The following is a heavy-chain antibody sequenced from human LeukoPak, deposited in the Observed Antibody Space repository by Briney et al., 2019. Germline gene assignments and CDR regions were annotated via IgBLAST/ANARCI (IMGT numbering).Heavy chain of an antibody. CDR1: GFTFSNYA. Sequence: GGSLRLSCAASGFTFSNYAMSWVRQAPGKGLEWVSATSGSGGSTYYADSVKGRFTISRDNSKNTLYLQMNSLRAEDTALYYCASLDYFDSSDYGDYWGQGTLVTVSS. V-gene: IGHV3-23*01. D-gene: IGHD3-22*01. CDR3: ASLDYFDSSDYGDY. J-gene: IGHJ4*02. CDR2: TSGSGGST.